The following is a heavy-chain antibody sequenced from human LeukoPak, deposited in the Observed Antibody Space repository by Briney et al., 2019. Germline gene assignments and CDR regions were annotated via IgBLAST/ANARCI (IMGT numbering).Heavy chain of an antibody. CDR2: IYYSGST. D-gene: IGHD5-24*01. V-gene: IGHV4-59*01. CDR1: GGSISTYY. Sequence: SETLSLTCTVSGGSISTYYWSWIRQPPGKGLEWIGYIYYSGSTNYNPSLKSRVTISVDTSKNHFSLKLTSVTAADTAVYYCARGAGTREMAFGHWGQGTLVTVSS. CDR3: ARGAGTREMAFGH. J-gene: IGHJ4*02.